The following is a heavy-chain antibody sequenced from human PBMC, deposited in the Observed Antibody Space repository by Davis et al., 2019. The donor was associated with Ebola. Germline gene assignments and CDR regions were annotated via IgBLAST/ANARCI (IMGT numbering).Heavy chain of an antibody. V-gene: IGHV3-23*01. J-gene: IGHJ5*02. D-gene: IGHD6-13*01. CDR3: ARDDSSSSGLWFDP. CDR2: ISGSGGST. CDR1: GFTFSSYA. Sequence: GESLKISCAASGFTFSSYAMSWVRQAPGKGLEWVSAISGSGGSTYYADSVKGRFTISRDNSKNTLYLQMNSLRAEDTAVYYCARDDSSSSGLWFDPWGQGTLVTVSS.